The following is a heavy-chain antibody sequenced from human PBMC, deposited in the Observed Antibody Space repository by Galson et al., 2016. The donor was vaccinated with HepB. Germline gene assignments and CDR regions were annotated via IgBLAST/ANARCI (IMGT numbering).Heavy chain of an antibody. CDR2: ISYDGSNK. CDR3: AKDLDIVVVPSAIDY. CDR1: GFTFSTYA. Sequence: SLRLSCAASGFTFSTYAMHWVRQAPGKGLEWVALISYDGSNKYYADPVKGRFIISRDNSKNTVYLQMNSLRIEDTAVYYCAKDLDIVVVPSAIDYWGQGTLVTVSS. D-gene: IGHD2-2*01. V-gene: IGHV3-30*04. J-gene: IGHJ4*02.